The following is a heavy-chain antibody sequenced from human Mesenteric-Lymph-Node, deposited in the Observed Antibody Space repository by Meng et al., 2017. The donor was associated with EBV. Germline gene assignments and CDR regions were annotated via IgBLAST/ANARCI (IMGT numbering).Heavy chain of an antibody. CDR2: IYYSGST. V-gene: IGHV4-30-4*01. CDR3: ARVGYCSGGSCSFRYFDY. D-gene: IGHD2-15*01. J-gene: IGHJ4*02. CDR1: GGSISNSDYY. Sequence: VQLQGPGPGLGKPSQTLSLPGTVSGGSISNSDYYWSWIRQPPGKGLEWIGYIYYSGSTYYNPSLKSRVTISVDTSKNQFSLKLSSVTAADTAVHYCARVGYCSGGSCSFRYFDYWGQGILVTVSS.